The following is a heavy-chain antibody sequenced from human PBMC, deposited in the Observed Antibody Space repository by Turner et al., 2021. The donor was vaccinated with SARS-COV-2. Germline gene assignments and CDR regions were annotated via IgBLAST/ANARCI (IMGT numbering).Heavy chain of an antibody. Sequence: VQLVESGGGLVQPGGSLRLSCAASGFTFSTYGMHWVRQAPGKGLEWVAVISYDGSNKYYADSVRGRFTISRDNSKNTLYLQMNSLRAEDTAVYYCAKQISYYGSGSLYYFDYWGQGTLVTVSS. CDR2: ISYDGSNK. CDR1: GFTFSTYG. V-gene: IGHV3-30*18. J-gene: IGHJ4*02. CDR3: AKQISYYGSGSLYYFDY. D-gene: IGHD3-10*01.